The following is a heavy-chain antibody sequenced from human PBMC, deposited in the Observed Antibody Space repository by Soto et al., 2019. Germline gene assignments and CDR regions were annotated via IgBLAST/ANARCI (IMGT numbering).Heavy chain of an antibody. V-gene: IGHV4-59*12. CDR3: ARALRMVRGVISLVDP. Sequence: SETLSHTCTVSGGSIRSYYWCWIRQPPGKGLEWIGYIYYSGSTYYNPSLKSRVTISVDTSKNQFSLKLSSVTAADTAVYYCARALRMVRGVISLVDPWGQGTLVTVSS. CDR2: IYYSGST. D-gene: IGHD3-10*01. J-gene: IGHJ5*02. CDR1: GGSIRSYY.